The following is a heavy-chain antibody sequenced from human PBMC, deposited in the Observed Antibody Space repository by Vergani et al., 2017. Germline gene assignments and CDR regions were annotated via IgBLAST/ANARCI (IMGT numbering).Heavy chain of an antibody. CDR2: ISSSSSTI. D-gene: IGHD4-23*01. CDR1: GFTFSSYS. CDR3: ARVPLTTVGTGHTDYYYGMDV. V-gene: IGHV3-48*01. J-gene: IGHJ6*02. Sequence: EVHLVESGGGLVQPGGSLRLSCAASGFTFSSYSMNWVRQAPGKGLEWVSYISSSSSTIYYADSVKGRFTISRDNAKNSLYLQMNSLRAEDTAVYYCARVPLTTVGTGHTDYYYGMDVWGQGTTVTVAS.